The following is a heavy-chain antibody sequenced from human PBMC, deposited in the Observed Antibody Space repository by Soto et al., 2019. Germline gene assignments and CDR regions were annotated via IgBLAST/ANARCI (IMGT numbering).Heavy chain of an antibody. CDR3: ARDGSSGWSYYYYGMDV. D-gene: IGHD6-19*01. Sequence: EVQLVESGGGLVKPGGSLRLSCAASGFTFSSYSMNWVRQAPGKGLEWVSSISSSSSYIYYADSVKGRFTISRDNAKNSLYLQMNSLRAEDTAVYYCARDGSSGWSYYYYGMDVWGQGTTVTVSS. J-gene: IGHJ6*02. CDR2: ISSSSSYI. CDR1: GFTFSSYS. V-gene: IGHV3-21*01.